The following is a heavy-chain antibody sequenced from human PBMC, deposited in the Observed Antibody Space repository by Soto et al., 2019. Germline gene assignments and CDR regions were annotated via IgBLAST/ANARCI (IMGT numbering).Heavy chain of an antibody. CDR1: GFTFSNYG. CDR2: IWYDGNNK. D-gene: IGHD3-9*01. J-gene: IGHJ3*02. CDR3: ARDGYTYYDILTGNDAFDI. V-gene: IGHV3-33*01. Sequence: PGGSLRLSCAASGFTFSNYGMHWVRQAPGKGLEWVAVIWYDGNNKYYADSVKGRFTISRDNSKNTLYLQMNSLRAEDTAVYYCARDGYTYYDILTGNDAFDIWGQGTMVTVSS.